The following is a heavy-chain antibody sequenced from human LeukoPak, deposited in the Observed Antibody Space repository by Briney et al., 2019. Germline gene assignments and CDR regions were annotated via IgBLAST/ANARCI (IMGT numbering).Heavy chain of an antibody. V-gene: IGHV3-33*01. Sequence: GGSLRLSCAASGFMFSRYGMHWVRQAPGKGLEWVAIIWYDGSKKYYADSVKGRFTISRDNSKNTLFLQMNSLRAEDTAVYYCARDIVRPRSSGYYQALDYWGQGTLATVSS. CDR3: ARDIVRPRSSGYYQALDY. CDR2: IWYDGSKK. D-gene: IGHD3-22*01. J-gene: IGHJ4*02. CDR1: GFMFSRYG.